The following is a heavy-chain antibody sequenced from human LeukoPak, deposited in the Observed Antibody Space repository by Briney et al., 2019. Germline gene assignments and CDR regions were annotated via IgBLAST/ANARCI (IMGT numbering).Heavy chain of an antibody. J-gene: IGHJ4*02. Sequence: ASVRVSCKASGYTFTGYYMHWVRQAPGQGLEWMGWINPNSGGTNYAQKVQGRVTMTRDTSISTAYMELSRLRSDDTAVYYCARDQYSSGWYGLGYFDYWGQGPLVTVSS. CDR2: INPNSGGT. D-gene: IGHD6-19*01. CDR1: GYTFTGYY. CDR3: ARDQYSSGWYGLGYFDY. V-gene: IGHV1-2*02.